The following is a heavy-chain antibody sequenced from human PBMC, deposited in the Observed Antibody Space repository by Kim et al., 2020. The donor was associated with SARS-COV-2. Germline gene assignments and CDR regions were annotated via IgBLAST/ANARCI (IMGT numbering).Heavy chain of an antibody. J-gene: IGHJ4*02. V-gene: IGHV3-43*02. CDR2: GDGGSK. Sequence: GDGGSKYYADSGKGRFTSSRDNSKNSLYLQMNSRRTGDTALYYCAKDNGYWGQGTLVPVSS. CDR3: AKDNGY.